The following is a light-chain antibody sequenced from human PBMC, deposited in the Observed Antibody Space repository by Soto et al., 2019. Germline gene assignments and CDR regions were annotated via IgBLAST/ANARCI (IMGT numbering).Light chain of an antibody. CDR3: QPYNDWPLT. Sequence: EIVMTQSPATLSVSPGERATLSCRASQNINNNLAWYQQKPGQVPRLLIYHASTVATGIPARFSGSGSGTALTLTISSVQSEDFAVYYCQPYNDWPLTFGGGTKVEIK. J-gene: IGKJ4*01. CDR1: QNINNN. V-gene: IGKV3-15*01. CDR2: HAS.